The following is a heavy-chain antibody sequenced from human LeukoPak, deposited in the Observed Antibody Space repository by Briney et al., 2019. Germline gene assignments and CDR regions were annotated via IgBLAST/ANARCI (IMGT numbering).Heavy chain of an antibody. D-gene: IGHD3-22*01. Sequence: PGGSLRLSCAASGFTFSSYGMHWVRQAPGKGLEWEAVISYDGSNKYYADPVKGRFTISRDNSKNTLYLQMNSLRAEDTAVYYCAREGSSGYYPYWGQGILVTVSS. V-gene: IGHV3-30*03. CDR3: AREGSSGYYPY. CDR2: ISYDGSNK. CDR1: GFTFSSYG. J-gene: IGHJ4*02.